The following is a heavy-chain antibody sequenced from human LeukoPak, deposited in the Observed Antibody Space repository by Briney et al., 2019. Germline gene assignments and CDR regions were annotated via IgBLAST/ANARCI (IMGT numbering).Heavy chain of an antibody. D-gene: IGHD1-14*01. CDR3: ARENPYYYYMDV. Sequence: ASETLSLTCTVSGGSARSYYWGWIRQSPGKGLEWIGYIYYNGDTKYSPSLKSRVILSVDTSKNQFSLNLKSVTDADSAVYYCARENPYYYYMDVWGKGTTVTVSS. CDR1: GGSARSYY. V-gene: IGHV4-59*02. J-gene: IGHJ6*03. CDR2: IYYNGDT.